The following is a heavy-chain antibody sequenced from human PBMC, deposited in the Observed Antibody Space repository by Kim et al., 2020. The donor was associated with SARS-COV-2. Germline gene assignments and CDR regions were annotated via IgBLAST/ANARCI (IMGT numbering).Heavy chain of an antibody. V-gene: IGHV4-31*03. CDR3: ARGQPLDY. Sequence: SETLSLTCSVSGGSIRSGGKFWTWIRQHPANGLEWIGYISYSGNSHYSPSLRSRVSISLQTSENQFSLELTSVTAADTAVYYCARGQPLDYWGQGILVPV. CDR2: ISYSGNS. CDR1: GGSIRSGGKF. D-gene: IGHD2-2*01. J-gene: IGHJ4*02.